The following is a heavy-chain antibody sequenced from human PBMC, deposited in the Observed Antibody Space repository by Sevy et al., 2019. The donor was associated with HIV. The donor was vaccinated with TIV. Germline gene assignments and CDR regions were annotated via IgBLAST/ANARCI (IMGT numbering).Heavy chain of an antibody. J-gene: IGHJ2*01. D-gene: IGHD6-19*01. Sequence: SETLSPTCTVSGGSVSSYCWSWIRQPPGKGLEWIGSIYYSGSTNYNPSLKSRVTISGDTSKKQLSLKLTSVTTADTAVYYCARDRGSGSFDWYFDLWGRGTLVTVSS. CDR3: ARDRGSGSFDWYFDL. V-gene: IGHV4-59*02. CDR2: IYYSGST. CDR1: GGSVSSYC.